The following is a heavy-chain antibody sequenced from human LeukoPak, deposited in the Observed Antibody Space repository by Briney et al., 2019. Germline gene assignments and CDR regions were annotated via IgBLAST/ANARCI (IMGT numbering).Heavy chain of an antibody. V-gene: IGHV4-59*08. J-gene: IGHJ4*02. CDR1: GGSVSNYY. CDR3: ARFGITVVRGGKYYFDY. Sequence: RPSETLSLTCTVSGGSVSNYYWSWIRQPPGEGLEWIGHIYYSGATKYNPYLKSRITISVDTSKNQFSLMLSSVTAADTAVYYCARFGITVVRGGKYYFDYWGQGTMVTVSS. CDR2: IYYSGAT. D-gene: IGHD3-10*01.